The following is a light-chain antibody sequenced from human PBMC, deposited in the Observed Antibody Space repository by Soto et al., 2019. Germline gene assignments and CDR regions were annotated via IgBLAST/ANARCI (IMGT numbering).Light chain of an antibody. CDR1: QSISMW. J-gene: IGKJ1*01. Sequence: IEMPQSPSTLSASVGDRLTITCRASQSISMWLAWYQQKPGKAPKFLIYDASTLENGVPSRFSGSGPGTEFTLTISSLQPDDFATYYCLQYDTYPWTFGQGTKVDIK. CDR3: LQYDTYPWT. V-gene: IGKV1-5*01. CDR2: DAS.